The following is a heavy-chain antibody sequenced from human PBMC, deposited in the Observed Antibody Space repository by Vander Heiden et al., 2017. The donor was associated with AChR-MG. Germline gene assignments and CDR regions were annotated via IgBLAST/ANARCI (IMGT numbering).Heavy chain of an antibody. CDR2: IWYDGSNK. CDR1: GFIFGSYV. V-gene: IGHV3-33*01. CDR3: AGGVIDRSGVGTLDI. Sequence: QVQLVESGGGVVQPGRSLRLSCATSGFIFGSYVMHWVRQAPGKGLEWVAIIWYDGSNKYYVDSVEGRLFIYRDNSKNTLLLQMNSLRVEETAVYYCAGGVIDRSGVGTLDIWGQGTMVIVSS. J-gene: IGHJ3*02. D-gene: IGHD2-8*02.